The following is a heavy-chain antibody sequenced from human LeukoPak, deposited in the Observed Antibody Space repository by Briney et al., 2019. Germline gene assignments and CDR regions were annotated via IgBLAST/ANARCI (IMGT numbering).Heavy chain of an antibody. Sequence: SETLSLTCAVYGGSFSGYYWSWIRQPPGKGLEWIGEINHSGSTNYNPSLKSRVTISVDTSKNQFSLKLSSVTAADTAVYYCAGGPPPVLRYFDWFPAFDPWGQGTLVTVSS. CDR3: AGGPPPVLRYFDWFPAFDP. V-gene: IGHV4-34*01. CDR1: GGSFSGYY. J-gene: IGHJ5*02. D-gene: IGHD3-9*01. CDR2: INHSGST.